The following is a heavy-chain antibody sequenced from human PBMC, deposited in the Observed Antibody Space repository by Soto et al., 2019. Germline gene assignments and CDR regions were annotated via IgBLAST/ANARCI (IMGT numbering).Heavy chain of an antibody. CDR1: GFTFDDYA. CDR2: ISWNSGSI. CDR3: AKDIGDT. Sequence: EVQLVESGGGLVQPGRSLRLSCAASGFTFDDYAMHWVRQAPGKGLEWVSGISWNSGSIGYADFVKGRFTISRDNAKNSLYLQMNSLRAEDTALYYCAKDIGDTWGQGTLVTVSS. J-gene: IGHJ5*02. D-gene: IGHD2-15*01. V-gene: IGHV3-9*01.